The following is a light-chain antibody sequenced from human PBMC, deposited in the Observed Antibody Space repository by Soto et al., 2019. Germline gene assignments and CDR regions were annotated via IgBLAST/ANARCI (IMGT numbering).Light chain of an antibody. CDR1: SGHSSYA. Sequence: QPVLTQSPSASASLGASVKLTCTLSSGHSSYAIAWHQQQPEKGPRYLMKLNSDGSHSKGDGIPDRFSGSSSGAERYLTISSHQSEDEADYYCQTWGPGTVVFGGGIKLTVL. CDR2: LNSDGSH. CDR3: QTWGPGTVV. J-gene: IGLJ2*01. V-gene: IGLV4-69*01.